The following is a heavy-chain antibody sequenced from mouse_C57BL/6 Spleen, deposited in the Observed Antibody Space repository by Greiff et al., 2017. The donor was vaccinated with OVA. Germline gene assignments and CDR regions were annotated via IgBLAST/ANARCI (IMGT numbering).Heavy chain of an antibody. J-gene: IGHJ2*01. V-gene: IGHV5-6*01. CDR3: ASANGAGFDY. CDR1: GFTFSSYG. Sequence: EVKLVESGGDLVKPGGSLKLSCAASGFTFSSYGMSWVRQTPDKRLEWVATISSGGSYTYYPDSVKGRFTISRDNAKNTLYLQMSSLKSEDTAMYYCASANGAGFDYWGQGTTLTVSS. CDR2: ISSGGSYT.